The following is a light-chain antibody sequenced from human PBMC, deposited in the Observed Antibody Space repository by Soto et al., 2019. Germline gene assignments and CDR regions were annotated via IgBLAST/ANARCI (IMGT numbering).Light chain of an antibody. CDR3: QQSYSTPQT. CDR1: QSISHY. Sequence: DIQMTQSPSSLSASVGDRVTITCRASQSISHYLNWYQQKPGKAPKLLIFAASSLQSGVPSRFSGSGSGTDFTLTISSLQPEDFATYNCQQSYSTPQTFGQGTRVEIK. V-gene: IGKV1-39*01. CDR2: AAS. J-gene: IGKJ1*01.